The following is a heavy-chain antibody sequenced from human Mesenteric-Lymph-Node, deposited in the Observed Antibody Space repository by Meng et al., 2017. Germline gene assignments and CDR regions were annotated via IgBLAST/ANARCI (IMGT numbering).Heavy chain of an antibody. J-gene: IGHJ4*02. Sequence: QVQLQEAGPGLVKPSGTLSLTCAVSGGSISSSNWWRWVRQPPGKGLECIGEIYHSGSTNYNPSLKSRVTISVDKSKNQFSLKLSSVTAADTAVYYCASFPPPGKQWLVADYWGQGTLVTVSS. CDR3: ASFPPPGKQWLVADY. V-gene: IGHV4-4*02. CDR1: GGSISSSNW. D-gene: IGHD6-19*01. CDR2: IYHSGST.